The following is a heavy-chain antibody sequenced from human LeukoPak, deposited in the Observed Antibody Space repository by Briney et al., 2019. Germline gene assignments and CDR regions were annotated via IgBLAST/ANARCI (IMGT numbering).Heavy chain of an antibody. D-gene: IGHD4-23*01. Sequence: PSETLSLTCTVSGGSISSSSYYWGWIRQPPGKGLEWIGSIYYSGSTYYNPSLKSRVTVSVDTSKNQFSLKLSSVTAADTAVYYCARGRGTVVTYYYYYMDVWGKGTTVTVSS. J-gene: IGHJ6*03. V-gene: IGHV4-39*07. CDR2: IYYSGST. CDR3: ARGRGTVVTYYYYYMDV. CDR1: GGSISSSSYY.